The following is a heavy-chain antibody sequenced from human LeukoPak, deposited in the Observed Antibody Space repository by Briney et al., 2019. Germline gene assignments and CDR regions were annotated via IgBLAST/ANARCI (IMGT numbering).Heavy chain of an antibody. Sequence: GGSLRLSCAASGFTFSSYSMNWVRQAPGKGLEWVSYISRGSGATYYADSVRGRLTLSRDNAKNSLSLQMSSLRPEDTAIYFCARDHVWAFDIWGQGTMVTVSS. CDR2: ISRGSGAT. V-gene: IGHV3-48*01. D-gene: IGHD2-21*01. CDR1: GFTFSSYS. J-gene: IGHJ3*02. CDR3: ARDHVWAFDI.